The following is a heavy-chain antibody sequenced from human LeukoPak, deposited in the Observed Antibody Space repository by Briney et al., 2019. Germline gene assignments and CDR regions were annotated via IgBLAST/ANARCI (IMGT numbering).Heavy chain of an antibody. CDR1: GFTFSNAW. D-gene: IGHD6-6*01. CDR2: IISKTDGGTT. Sequence: PGGSLRLSCAASGFTFSNAWMSWVRQAPGKGLEWVGRIISKTDGGTTDYAAPVKGRFTISRDDSKNTLYLQMNSLKTEDTAVYYCTTEQLVGNYWGQGTLVTVSS. J-gene: IGHJ4*02. CDR3: TTEQLVGNY. V-gene: IGHV3-15*01.